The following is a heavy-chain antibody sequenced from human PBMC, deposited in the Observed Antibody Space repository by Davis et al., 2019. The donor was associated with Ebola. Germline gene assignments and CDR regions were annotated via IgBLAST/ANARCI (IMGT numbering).Heavy chain of an antibody. J-gene: IGHJ6*02. CDR2: IIPILGIA. V-gene: IGHV1-69*04. CDR1: GGTFSSYT. Sequence: SVKVSCKASGGTFSSYTISWVRQAPGQGLEWMGRIIPILGIANYAQKFQGRVTITADKSTSTAYMELSSLRSEDTAVYYCARDKSVVVAATLSYYYGMDVWGQGTTVTVSS. D-gene: IGHD2-15*01. CDR3: ARDKSVVVAATLSYYYGMDV.